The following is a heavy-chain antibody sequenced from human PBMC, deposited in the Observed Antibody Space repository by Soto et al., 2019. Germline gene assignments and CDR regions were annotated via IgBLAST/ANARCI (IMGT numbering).Heavy chain of an antibody. CDR2: IIPILGIA. D-gene: IGHD2-15*01. Sequence: QVQLVQSGAEVKKPGSSVKVSCKASGGTFSSYTISWVRQAPGQGLEWMGRIIPILGIANYAQKFQGRVTIPADESTRTAYMELSSLRSEDTAVYYCARGYCSGGSCFTTQPDAFDIWGQGTMVTVSS. CDR3: ARGYCSGGSCFTTQPDAFDI. CDR1: GGTFSSYT. V-gene: IGHV1-69*02. J-gene: IGHJ3*02.